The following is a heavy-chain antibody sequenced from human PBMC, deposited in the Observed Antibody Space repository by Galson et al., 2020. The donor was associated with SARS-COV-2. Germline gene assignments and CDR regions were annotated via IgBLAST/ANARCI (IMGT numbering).Heavy chain of an antibody. Sequence: GGSLRLSCVASGFTFSSYWMSWVRQAPGKGLEWVANIKHDGSEKNYVDSVKGRFTISRDNAKNSLYLQMNSLRAEDTAVYYCAEGGSYSDYWGQGTLVIVSS. V-gene: IGHV3-7*03. J-gene: IGHJ4*02. CDR2: IKHDGSEK. CDR1: GFTFSSYW. CDR3: AEGGSYSDY. D-gene: IGHD1-26*01.